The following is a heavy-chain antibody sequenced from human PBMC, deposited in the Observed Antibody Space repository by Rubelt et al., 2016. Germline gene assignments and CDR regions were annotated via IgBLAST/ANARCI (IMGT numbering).Heavy chain of an antibody. CDR3: ARHKYSSSAAFDY. J-gene: IGHJ4*02. V-gene: IGHV3-21*01. CDR2: ISSSSSYT. D-gene: IGHD6-6*01. CDR1: GFTFSSYS. Sequence: SLRLSCAASGFTFSSYSMNWVRQAPGKGLEWVSSISSSSSYTYYADSVKGRFTISRDNAKNSLYLQMNSLRVEDTAVYYCARHKYSSSAAFDYWGQGTLVTVSS.